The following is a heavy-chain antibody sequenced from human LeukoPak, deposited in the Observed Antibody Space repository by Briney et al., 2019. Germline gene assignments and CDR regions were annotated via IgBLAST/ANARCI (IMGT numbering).Heavy chain of an antibody. J-gene: IGHJ4*02. V-gene: IGHV3-23*01. CDR1: GFTFSNYA. CDR2: ITGSGGNT. CDR3: AKWGDYDVLTGYYVSDY. Sequence: GASLRLSCVASGFTFSNYAMSWVRQAPGKGLEWVSAITGSGGNTYYADSVKGRFTISRDNSKNTVFLQMNSLRAEDTAVYYCAKWGDYDVLTGYYVSDYWGQGTLSPSPQ. D-gene: IGHD3-9*01.